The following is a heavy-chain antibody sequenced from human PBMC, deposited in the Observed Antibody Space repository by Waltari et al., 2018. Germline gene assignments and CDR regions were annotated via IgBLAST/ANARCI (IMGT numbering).Heavy chain of an antibody. CDR2: ISYDGSNK. D-gene: IGHD3-22*01. CDR1: GFTFTYYV. CDR3: ARVGSPYYYNSSGYDAFDI. Sequence: LWGSGGGLLQPWRYLRLSCAASGFTFTYYVIHWVRKAPGKGLEWVAVISYDGSNKYYADSVKGRFTISRDNSKNTLYLQMNSLRAEDTDVYYCARVGSPYYYNSSGYDAFDIWGQGKMVTVS. J-gene: IGHJ3*02. V-gene: IGHV3-30*19.